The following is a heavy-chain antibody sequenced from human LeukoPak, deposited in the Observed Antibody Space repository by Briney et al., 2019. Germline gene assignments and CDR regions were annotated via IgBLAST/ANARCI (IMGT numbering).Heavy chain of an antibody. CDR3: ARRSYRGVIGLYYYYYMDV. CDR1: GFTFSSYG. D-gene: IGHD3-16*02. Sequence: GGSLRLSCAASGFTFSSYGMHWVRQAPGKGLEWVAVIWYDGSNKYYADSVKGRFTMSRDNAKNSVYLQMNRLRVEDTAVYYCARRSYRGVIGLYYYYYMDVWGKGTPVTVSS. V-gene: IGHV3-33*03. CDR2: IWYDGSNK. J-gene: IGHJ6*03.